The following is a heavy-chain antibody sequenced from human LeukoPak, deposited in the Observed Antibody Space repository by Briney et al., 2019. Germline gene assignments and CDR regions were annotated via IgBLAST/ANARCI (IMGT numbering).Heavy chain of an antibody. J-gene: IGHJ4*02. CDR1: GFTCSSYA. CDR3: AKVATAMGTYYFDY. V-gene: IGHV3-23*01. CDR2: LSGGGGST. D-gene: IGHD5-18*01. Sequence: GGSLSLSCAASGFTCSSYAMSWVRQAPGKGLEWVSALSGGGGSTYYADSVKGRFTISRDKSKNTLYLQMNSLRAEDTAVYYCAKVATAMGTYYFDYWGQGTLVTVSS.